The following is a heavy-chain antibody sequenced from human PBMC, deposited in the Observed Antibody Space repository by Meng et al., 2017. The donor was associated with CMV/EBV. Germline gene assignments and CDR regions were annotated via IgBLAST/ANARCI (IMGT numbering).Heavy chain of an antibody. CDR3: ARDWDYDFWSGYQLFDY. CDR1: GFTFSSYS. Sequence: GGSLRLSCAASGFTFSSYSMNWVRQAPGKGLEWVSYISSSSSTIYYADSVKGRFTISRDNAKNSLYLQMNSLRAEDTAVYYCARDWDYDFWSGYQLFDYWGQGTLVTVSS. D-gene: IGHD3-3*01. J-gene: IGHJ4*02. CDR2: ISSSSSTI. V-gene: IGHV3-48*04.